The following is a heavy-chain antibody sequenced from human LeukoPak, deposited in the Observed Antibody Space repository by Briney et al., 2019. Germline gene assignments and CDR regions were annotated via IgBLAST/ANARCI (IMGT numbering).Heavy chain of an antibody. V-gene: IGHV3-21*01. CDR3: ARERRSPRSFDY. CDR1: GFIFSTHS. D-gene: IGHD3-10*01. CDR2: ISSSGDYV. Sequence: GGSLRLSCATSGFIFSTHSMNWVRQPPGKGLEWVASISSSGDYVYHADSVKGRFTISRDNAKNSLFLQLNSLRVEDTAVYYCARERRSPRSFDYWGRGTLVTVSS. J-gene: IGHJ4*02.